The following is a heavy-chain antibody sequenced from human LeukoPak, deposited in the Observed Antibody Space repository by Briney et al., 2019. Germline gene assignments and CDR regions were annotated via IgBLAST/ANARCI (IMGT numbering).Heavy chain of an antibody. Sequence: ASVKVSCKASGYTFTGYYMHWVRQAPGQGLAWMGWINPNSGGTNYAQKFQGRVTMTRDTAISTAYMELSRLRSDDTAVYYCSRSYYYDSSGYLDYWGQGTLVTVSS. J-gene: IGHJ4*02. V-gene: IGHV1-2*02. D-gene: IGHD3-22*01. CDR1: GYTFTGYY. CDR3: SRSYYYDSSGYLDY. CDR2: INPNSGGT.